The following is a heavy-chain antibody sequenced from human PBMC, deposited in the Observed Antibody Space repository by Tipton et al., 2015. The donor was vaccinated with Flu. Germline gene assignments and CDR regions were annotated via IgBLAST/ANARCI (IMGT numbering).Heavy chain of an antibody. CDR3: ARTTYESDALDM. Sequence: VQLVQSGGGLIQPGGSLRLSCAASGFTVSSNYMSWVRQAPGKGLEWVSVIYSGGSTYYADSVKGRFTISRDNSKNTLYLQMNSLGAGDTAVYYSARTTYESDALDMWGQGTMVPVSS. D-gene: IGHD3-22*01. CDR2: IYSGGST. V-gene: IGHV3-53*01. CDR1: GFTVSSNY. J-gene: IGHJ3*02.